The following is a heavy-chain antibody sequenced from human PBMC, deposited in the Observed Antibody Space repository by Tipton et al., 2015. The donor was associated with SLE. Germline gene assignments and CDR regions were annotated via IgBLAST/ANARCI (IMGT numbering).Heavy chain of an antibody. CDR1: GGSISSGDYY. CDR2: IYYSGST. D-gene: IGHD7-27*01. V-gene: IGHV4-61*08. J-gene: IGHJ4*02. Sequence: TLSLTCTVSGGSISSGDYYWSWIRQPPGKGLEWIGYIYYSGSTNYNPSLKSRVTISVDTSKNQFSLKLSSVTAADTAVYYCARVPNWGRFDYWGQGTLVTVSS. CDR3: ARVPNWGRFDY.